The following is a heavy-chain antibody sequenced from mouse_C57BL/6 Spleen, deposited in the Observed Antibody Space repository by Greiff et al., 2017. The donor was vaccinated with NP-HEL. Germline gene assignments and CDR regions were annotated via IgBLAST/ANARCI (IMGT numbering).Heavy chain of an antibody. Sequence: VHVKQSGPELVKPGASVKMSCKASGYTFTDYNMHWVKQSHGKSLEWIGYINPNNGGTSYNQKFKGKATLTVNKSSSTAYMELRSLTSEDSAVYYCARWVGVRGAWFAYWGQGTLVTVSA. D-gene: IGHD2-14*01. CDR1: GYTFTDYN. CDR2: INPNNGGT. V-gene: IGHV1-22*01. J-gene: IGHJ3*01. CDR3: ARWVGVRGAWFAY.